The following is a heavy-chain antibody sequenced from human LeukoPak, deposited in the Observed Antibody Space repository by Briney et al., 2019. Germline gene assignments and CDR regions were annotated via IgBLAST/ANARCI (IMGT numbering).Heavy chain of an antibody. CDR2: ITGSAGTT. Sequence: GGSLRLSCATSGFTFNNYAMTWVRQAPGKGLEWVSVITGSAGTTHYADSVKGRFTISRDNSKNTLYLQMNGLRAEDTAVYYCAKGSLAGGTCYTAVDYWGQGTLVAVSS. J-gene: IGHJ4*02. V-gene: IGHV3-23*01. D-gene: IGHD2-15*01. CDR1: GFTFNNYA. CDR3: AKGSLAGGTCYTAVDY.